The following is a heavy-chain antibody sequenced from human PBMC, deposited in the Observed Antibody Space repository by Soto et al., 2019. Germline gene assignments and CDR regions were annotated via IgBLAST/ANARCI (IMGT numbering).Heavy chain of an antibody. CDR1: GFTFSSHS. CDR3: ASHPRDSSGYWYYFDY. J-gene: IGHJ4*01. CDR2: ISSSSTYI. Sequence: EVQLVESVGGLVKPGGSLRLSCAASGFTFSSHSMNWVRQAPGKGLEWVSSISSSSTYIYYADSVKGRFTISRDNAKNSLYLQMNSLRAEDTAVYYCASHPRDSSGYWYYFDYWGHGTLVTVSS. D-gene: IGHD3-22*01. V-gene: IGHV3-21*01.